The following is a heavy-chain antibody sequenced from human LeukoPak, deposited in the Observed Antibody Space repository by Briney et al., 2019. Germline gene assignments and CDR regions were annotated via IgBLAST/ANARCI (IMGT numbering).Heavy chain of an antibody. J-gene: IGHJ4*02. D-gene: IGHD3-16*02. V-gene: IGHV4-34*01. CDR2: TNHSGST. CDR1: GGSFSGYY. Sequence: SETLSLTCAVYGGSFSGYYWSWIRQPPGKGLEWIGETNHSGSTNYNPSLKSRVTISVDTSKNQFSLKLSSVTAADTAVYYCARGGDYVWGSYRYTFNYWGQGTLVTVSS. CDR3: ARGGDYVWGSYRYTFNY.